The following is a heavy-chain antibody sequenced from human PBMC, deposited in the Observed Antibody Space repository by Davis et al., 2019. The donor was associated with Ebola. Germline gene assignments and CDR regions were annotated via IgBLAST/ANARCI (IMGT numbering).Heavy chain of an antibody. CDR2: ISYDGSNK. Sequence: GESLKISCAASRFTFSSYGIHWVRQAPGKGLEWVALISYDGSNKYYADSVKGRFTISRDSSKNTLYLQMNSLTAEDTAVYYCAKEATVTSYYYYGMDVWGQGTTVTVSS. J-gene: IGHJ6*02. V-gene: IGHV3-30*18. CDR3: AKEATVTSYYYYGMDV. CDR1: RFTFSSYG. D-gene: IGHD4-17*01.